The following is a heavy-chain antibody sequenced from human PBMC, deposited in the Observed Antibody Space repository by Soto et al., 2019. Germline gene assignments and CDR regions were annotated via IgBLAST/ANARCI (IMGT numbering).Heavy chain of an antibody. J-gene: IGHJ4*02. CDR2: IYYSGST. V-gene: IGHV4-31*03. D-gene: IGHD4-4*01. CDR3: ARDSFPDYSNYHYFDY. Sequence: PSETLSLTCTVSGGSISSGGYYWSWIRQHPGKGLEWIGYIYYSGSTYYNPSLKSRVTISVDTSKNQFSLKLSSVTAADTAVYYCARDSFPDYSNYHYFDYWGQGTLVTVSS. CDR1: GGSISSGGYY.